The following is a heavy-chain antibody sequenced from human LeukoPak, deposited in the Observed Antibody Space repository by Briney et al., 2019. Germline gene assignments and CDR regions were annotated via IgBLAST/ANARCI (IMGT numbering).Heavy chain of an antibody. J-gene: IGHJ2*01. CDR3: ARDRGSKRVAYCGGDCYIGYFDL. D-gene: IGHD2-21*02. Sequence: ASVKVSRKASGYSFTRYFIHWVRQAPGQGLEWMGIIIPSDGSTSYAQKFQGRVTMTRDTSTSTVYMELSSLRSEDTAVYYCARDRGSKRVAYCGGDCYIGYFDLWGRGTLVTVSS. V-gene: IGHV1-46*01. CDR2: IIPSDGST. CDR1: GYSFTRYF.